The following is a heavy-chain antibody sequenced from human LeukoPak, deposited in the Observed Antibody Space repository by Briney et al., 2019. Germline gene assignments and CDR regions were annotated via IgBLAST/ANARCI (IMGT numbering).Heavy chain of an antibody. CDR2: ISAYNGNT. CDR1: GYTFTSYG. Sequence: ASVKVSCKASGYTFTSYGISWVRQAPGQGLEWMGWISAYNGNTNYAQKLQGRVTMTTDTSTSTAYMELRSLRSDDTAVYYCARGGESSSWSRPLALYYYYYYMDVWGKGTTVTVSS. CDR3: ARGGESSSWSRPLALYYYYYYMDV. J-gene: IGHJ6*03. D-gene: IGHD6-13*01. V-gene: IGHV1-18*01.